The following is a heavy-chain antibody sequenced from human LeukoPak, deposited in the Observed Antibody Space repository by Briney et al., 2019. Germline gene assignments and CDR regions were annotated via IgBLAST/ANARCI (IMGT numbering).Heavy chain of an antibody. CDR1: GDSISRYY. CDR3: ARRSPDDSGGYLTWFDP. D-gene: IGHD3-22*01. CDR2: IFYSGST. Sequence: SETLSLTCTVSGDSISRYYWSWIRQPPGKGLEWIGYIFYSGSTNYNPSLKSRVTISVDTSKNQFSLKLSSVTAADTAAYYCARRSPDDSGGYLTWFDPWGQGTLVTVSA. J-gene: IGHJ5*02. V-gene: IGHV4-59*08.